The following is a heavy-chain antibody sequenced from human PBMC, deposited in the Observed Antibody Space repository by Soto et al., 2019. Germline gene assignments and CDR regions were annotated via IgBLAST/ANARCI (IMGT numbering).Heavy chain of an antibody. J-gene: IGHJ6*02. CDR2: VYYTGDT. D-gene: IGHD4-17*01. CDR3: VRQGIDYLHGLVDV. V-gene: IGHV4-59*08. CDR1: SGPDRSHN. Sequence: QVQLQQSGPRLVKPSETLSLTCTVSSGPDRSHNWGWIRQPPGRGLEWIGDVYYTGDTAYNPSLRGRVTISADTSTNDISLPLNSVTAADTAVYYCVRQGIDYLHGLVDVWGQGTTVSVSS.